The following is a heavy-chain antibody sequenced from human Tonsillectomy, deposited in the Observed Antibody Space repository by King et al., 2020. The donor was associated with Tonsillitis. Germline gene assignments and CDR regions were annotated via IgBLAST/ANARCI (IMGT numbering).Heavy chain of an antibody. D-gene: IGHD3-16*01. CDR2: IYSGGST. CDR3: ASGCLLGDFDY. J-gene: IGHJ4*02. Sequence: VQLVESGGGLVQPGGSLRLSCAASGFTVSSNYMNWVRQAPGKGLEWVSVIYSGGSTYYADSVKGRFTISRDNSKNTLYLQMNRLRAEDTAVYYCASGCLLGDFDYWGQGTLVTVSS. V-gene: IGHV3-66*01. CDR1: GFTVSSNY.